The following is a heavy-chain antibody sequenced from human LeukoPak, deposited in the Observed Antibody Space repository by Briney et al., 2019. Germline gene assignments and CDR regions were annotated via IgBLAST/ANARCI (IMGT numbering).Heavy chain of an antibody. J-gene: IGHJ4*02. D-gene: IGHD3-22*01. CDR1: GYTFTSYG. Sequence: ASVKVPCKASGYTFTSYGISWVRQAPGQELEWMGWISAYNGNTNYAQKLQGRVTMTTDTSTSTAYMELRSLRSDDTAVYYCARARGYYDSSGYCFDYWGQGALVTVSS. V-gene: IGHV1-18*01. CDR2: ISAYNGNT. CDR3: ARARGYYDSSGYCFDY.